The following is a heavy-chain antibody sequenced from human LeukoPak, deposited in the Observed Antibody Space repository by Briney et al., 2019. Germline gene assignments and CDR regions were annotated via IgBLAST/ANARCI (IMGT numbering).Heavy chain of an antibody. J-gene: IGHJ4*02. V-gene: IGHV4-38-2*02. CDR3: AGERYGDYIFDY. CDR1: GYSISSGYY. Sequence: SETLSPTCAVSGYSISSGYYWGWIRQPPGKGLEWIGSIYHSGSTYYNPSLKSRVTISVDTSKNQFSLKLSSVTAADTAVYYCAGERYGDYIFDYWGQGTLVTVSS. CDR2: IYHSGST. D-gene: IGHD4-17*01.